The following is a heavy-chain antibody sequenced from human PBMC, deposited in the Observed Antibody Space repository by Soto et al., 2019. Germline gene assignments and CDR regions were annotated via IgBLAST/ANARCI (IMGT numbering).Heavy chain of an antibody. D-gene: IGHD3-22*01. CDR3: AKGTLDYYATSAFDY. CDR2: ISYDGSNK. CDR1: GFTFSSYG. V-gene: IGHV3-30*18. Sequence: GGSLRLSCAASGFTFSSYGMHWVRQAPGKGLEWVAVISYDGSNKYYADSVKGRFTISRDNSKNTLYLQMNSLRAEDTAVYCCAKGTLDYYATSAFDYWGQGTRDTLS. J-gene: IGHJ4*02.